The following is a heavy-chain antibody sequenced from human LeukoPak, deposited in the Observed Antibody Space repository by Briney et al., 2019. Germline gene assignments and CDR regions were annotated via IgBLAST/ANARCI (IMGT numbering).Heavy chain of an antibody. Sequence: PSETLSLTCAVSGGSISGSNWWSWVRQPPGKGLEWIGEIYHSGSTNYNLSLKSRVTISVDKSKNQFSLKLSSVTAADTAVYYCASWNYYDSSGYYSTFDYWGQGTLVTVSS. D-gene: IGHD3-22*01. CDR2: IYHSGST. V-gene: IGHV4-4*02. J-gene: IGHJ4*02. CDR1: GGSISGSNW. CDR3: ASWNYYDSSGYYSTFDY.